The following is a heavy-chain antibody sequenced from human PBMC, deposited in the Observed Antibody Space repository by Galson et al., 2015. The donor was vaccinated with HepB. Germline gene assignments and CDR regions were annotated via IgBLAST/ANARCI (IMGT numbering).Heavy chain of an antibody. V-gene: IGHV1-69*13. CDR1: GCTFSIYA. D-gene: IGHD3-3*01. Sequence: SVKVSCKASGCTFSIYAISWLRQAPGQGLEWVGGIIAMAGTPNYAQKFKGRVMITADESKSTVYMELSRLRSEDTAVYYCARVQRFHFDYWCQGTLVTVSS. CDR3: ARVQRFHFDY. J-gene: IGHJ4*02. CDR2: IIAMAGTP.